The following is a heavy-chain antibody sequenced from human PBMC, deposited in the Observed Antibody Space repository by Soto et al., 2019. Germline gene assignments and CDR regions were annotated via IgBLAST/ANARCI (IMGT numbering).Heavy chain of an antibody. CDR3: ALIWSGSISPPFLDY. CDR1: GYTFTSYG. V-gene: IGHV1-18*01. CDR2: ISAYNGNK. J-gene: IGHJ4*02. Sequence: QVQLVQSGAEVKKPGASVKVSCKASGYTFTSYGSSWVRQAPGQGLEWMGWISAYNGNKNYAQKLQGRVNMTTDTSTSTAYMELRSLRSDDTAVYYCALIWSGSISPPFLDYWGQGTLVTVSS. D-gene: IGHD3-3*01.